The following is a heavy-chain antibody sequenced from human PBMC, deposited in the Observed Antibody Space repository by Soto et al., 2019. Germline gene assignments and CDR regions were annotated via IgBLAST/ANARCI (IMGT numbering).Heavy chain of an antibody. CDR2: ISAYNGNT. CDR3: ARDLVPDSGYGDYPTDY. J-gene: IGHJ4*02. Sequence: ASVKVSCKASGYTFTSYGISWVRQAPGQGLEWMGWISAYNGNTNYAQKLQGRVTMTTDTSTSTAYMELRSLRSDDTAVYYCARDLVPDSGYGDYPTDYWGQGTLVTVSS. D-gene: IGHD4-17*01. V-gene: IGHV1-18*01. CDR1: GYTFTSYG.